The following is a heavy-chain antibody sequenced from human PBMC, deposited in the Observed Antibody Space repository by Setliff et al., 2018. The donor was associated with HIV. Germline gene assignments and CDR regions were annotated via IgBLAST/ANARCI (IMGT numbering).Heavy chain of an antibody. CDR3: ARHWVDSSSWSLYYYYYMDV. CDR1: GGSISSSSYY. V-gene: IGHV4-39*01. J-gene: IGHJ6*03. D-gene: IGHD6-13*01. Sequence: SETLSITCTVSGGSISSSSYYWGWIRQPPGKGLEWIGSIYYSGSTYYNPSLRSRVTISVDTSKNQFSLKLSSVTAADTAVYYCARHWVDSSSWSLYYYYYMDVWGKGTTVTVSS. CDR2: IYYSGST.